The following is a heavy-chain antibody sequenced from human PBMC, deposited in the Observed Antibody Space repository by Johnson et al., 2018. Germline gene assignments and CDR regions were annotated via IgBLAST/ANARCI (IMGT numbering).Heavy chain of an antibody. Sequence: QVQLVQSGGGVVQPGRSLRLSCAASGFTFSSYGMHWVRQAPGKGLEWVAVIWYDGSNKYYADSVKGRFTISRDNSKNPLYRQMTSLRAEDTAVYCCAREEGIAAAGLLQHWGQGTLVTVSS. CDR2: IWYDGSNK. J-gene: IGHJ1*01. CDR1: GFTFSSYG. D-gene: IGHD6-13*01. V-gene: IGHV3-33*01. CDR3: AREEGIAAAGLLQH.